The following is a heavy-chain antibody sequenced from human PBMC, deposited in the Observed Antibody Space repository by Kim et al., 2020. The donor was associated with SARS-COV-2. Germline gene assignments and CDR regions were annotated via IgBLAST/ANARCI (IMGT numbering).Heavy chain of an antibody. J-gene: IGHJ4*02. Sequence: ASVKVSCKVSRYTLTELSMHWVRQAPGKGLEWMGGFDPEDGETIYAQKFQGRVTMTEDTSTDTVYMELSSLRSEDTAVYYCATLDSSGYYKEYYFDYWGQGTLVTVSS. CDR1: RYTLTELS. V-gene: IGHV1-24*01. CDR2: FDPEDGET. CDR3: ATLDSSGYYKEYYFDY. D-gene: IGHD3-22*01.